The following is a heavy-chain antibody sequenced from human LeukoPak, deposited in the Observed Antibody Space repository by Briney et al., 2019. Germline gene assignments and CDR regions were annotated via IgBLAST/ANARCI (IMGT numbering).Heavy chain of an antibody. CDR3: AKRGVVIRVILVGFHKEAYYFDS. D-gene: IGHD3-22*01. J-gene: IGHJ4*02. Sequence: GGYLRLYCAVSGITLSNYGMSWVRPAPGKGLEWVAGISDSGGRTNYADSVKGRFTISRDNPKNTLYLQMNSLRAEDTAVYFCAKRGVVIRVILVGFHKEAYYFDSWGQGALVTVSS. CDR2: ISDSGGRT. V-gene: IGHV3-23*01. CDR1: GITLSNYG.